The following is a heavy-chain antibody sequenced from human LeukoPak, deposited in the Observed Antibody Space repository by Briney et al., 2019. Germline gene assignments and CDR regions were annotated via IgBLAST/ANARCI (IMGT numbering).Heavy chain of an antibody. D-gene: IGHD4-17*01. J-gene: IGHJ4*02. CDR2: ISGSGGST. CDR1: GFTFSSYA. V-gene: IGHV3-23*01. CDR3: AKVGYGDYVPYLAKLDY. Sequence: GGSLRLSCADSGFTFSSYAMSWVRQAPGKGLEWVSAISGSGGSTYYADSVKGRFTISRDNSKDTLYLQMNSLRAEDTAVYYCAKVGYGDYVPYLAKLDYWGQGTLVTVSS.